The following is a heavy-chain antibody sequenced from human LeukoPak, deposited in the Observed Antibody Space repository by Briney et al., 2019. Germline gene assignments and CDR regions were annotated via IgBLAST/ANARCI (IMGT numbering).Heavy chain of an antibody. J-gene: IGHJ4*02. D-gene: IGHD4-17*01. Sequence: SETLSLTCTVPGGSISSSSYYWGWIRQPPGKGLEWIGTIYYSGTTYYNPSLKSRVTISVDTSKNQFSLRLNSVTAADTAVYYCARVLGDYVALDYWSQGTLVTVSS. CDR3: ARVLGDYVALDY. CDR1: GGSISSSSYY. V-gene: IGHV4-39*01. CDR2: IYYSGTT.